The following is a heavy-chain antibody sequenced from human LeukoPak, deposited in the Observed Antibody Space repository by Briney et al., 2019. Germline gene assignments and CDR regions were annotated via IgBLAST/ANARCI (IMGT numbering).Heavy chain of an antibody. Sequence: GGSLRLSCAAYGFSLSGYWMSWVRQAPGKGLEWVARLHAVGNEKYFVHSVKGRFTVSRDNAKNSLYLQMNSLRVEDTAVYYCARGGYSFDYLSQGTLVTVSS. CDR1: GFSLSGYW. CDR2: LHAVGNEK. V-gene: IGHV3-7*01. D-gene: IGHD5-12*01. J-gene: IGHJ4*02. CDR3: ARGGYSFDY.